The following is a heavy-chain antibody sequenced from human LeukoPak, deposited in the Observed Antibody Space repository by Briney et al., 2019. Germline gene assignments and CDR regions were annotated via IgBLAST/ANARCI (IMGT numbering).Heavy chain of an antibody. V-gene: IGHV4-39*07. D-gene: IGHD3-10*01. CDR3: ARIRSSGSVFDELDV. J-gene: IGHJ6*02. Sequence: SETLSLTYTVSGGSISSSSYYWGWIRQPPGKGLEWIGSIYYSGSTYYNPSLKSRVTISVDTSKNQFSLKLSSVTAADTAVYYCARIRSSGSVFDELDVWGQGTTVTVSS. CDR1: GGSISSSSYY. CDR2: IYYSGST.